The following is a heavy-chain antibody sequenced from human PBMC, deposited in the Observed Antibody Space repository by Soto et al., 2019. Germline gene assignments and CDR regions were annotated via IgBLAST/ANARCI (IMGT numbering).Heavy chain of an antibody. D-gene: IGHD6-19*01. CDR2: IIPIFGTA. CDR3: ARDLGVAGLDFDS. V-gene: IGHV1-69*13. Sequence: VASVKVSCKASGGTFSSYAISWVRQAPGQGLEWMGGIIPIFGTANYAQKFQGRVTITADESTSTAYMELSSLRSEDTAVYYCARDLGVAGLDFDSCGQGTLVTVSS. CDR1: GGTFSSYA. J-gene: IGHJ4*02.